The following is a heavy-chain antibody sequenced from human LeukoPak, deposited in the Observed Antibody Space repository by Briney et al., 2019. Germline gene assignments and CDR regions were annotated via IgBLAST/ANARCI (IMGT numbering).Heavy chain of an antibody. CDR2: ISGSGGST. CDR3: AKNGGYYYDSSGYYYWRPLDY. D-gene: IGHD3-22*01. J-gene: IGHJ4*02. V-gene: IGHV3-23*01. CDR1: GFTVSSNY. Sequence: SGGSLRLSCAASGFTVSSNYMSWVRQALGKGLERVSGISGSGGSTYYADSVKGRFTISRDNSKNTPYLQMNSLRAEDTAVYYCAKNGGYYYDSSGYYYWRPLDYWGQGTLVTVSS.